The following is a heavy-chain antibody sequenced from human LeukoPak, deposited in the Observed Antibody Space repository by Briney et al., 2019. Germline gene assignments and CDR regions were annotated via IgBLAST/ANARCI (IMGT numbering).Heavy chain of an antibody. CDR3: ARDQYSSGWGYYYYYGMDV. CDR1: GYTFTSYG. Sequence: ASVKVSCKASGYTFTSYGISWVRQAPGQGLEWMGWISAYNGNINYAQKLQGRVTMTTDTSTSTAYMELRSLRSDDTAVYYCARDQYSSGWGYYYYYGMDVWGQGTTVTVSS. D-gene: IGHD6-19*01. J-gene: IGHJ6*02. V-gene: IGHV1-18*01. CDR2: ISAYNGNI.